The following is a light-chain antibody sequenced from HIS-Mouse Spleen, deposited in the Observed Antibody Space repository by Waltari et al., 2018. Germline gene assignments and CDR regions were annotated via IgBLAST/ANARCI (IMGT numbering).Light chain of an antibody. CDR1: RGISSY. J-gene: IGKJ2*01. CDR2: AAS. V-gene: IGKV1-9*01. CDR3: QQLNSYPPYT. Sequence: DIQLTQSPSFLSASVGDRVTITCRASRGISSYLAWYQQKPGKAPKLLIYAASTLQSGVPSRFSGSGSGTEFTLTISSLQPEDFATYYCQQLNSYPPYTFGQGTKLEIK.